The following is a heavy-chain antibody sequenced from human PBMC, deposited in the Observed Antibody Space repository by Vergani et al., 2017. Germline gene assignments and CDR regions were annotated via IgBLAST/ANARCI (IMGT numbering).Heavy chain of an antibody. J-gene: IGHJ5*02. CDR3: ARPYYYDSSGYYWNWFDP. D-gene: IGHD3-22*01. V-gene: IGHV4-61*08. CDR1: GGSISGGGYY. Sequence: QVQLQESGPGLVKPSQTLSLTCTVSGGSISGGGYYWSWIRQPPGKGLEWIGYIYYSGSTNYNPSLKSRVTISVDTSKNQFSLKLSSVTAADTAVYYCARPYYYDSSGYYWNWFDPWGQGTLVTVSS. CDR2: IYYSGST.